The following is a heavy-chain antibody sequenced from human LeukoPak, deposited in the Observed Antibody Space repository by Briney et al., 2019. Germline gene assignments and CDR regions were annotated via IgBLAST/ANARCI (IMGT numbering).Heavy chain of an antibody. CDR3: ATVVYYDSSGYYVNYFDY. CDR1: GYTFTGYY. V-gene: IGHV1-24*01. J-gene: IGHJ4*02. Sequence: RASVKVSCKASGYTFTGYYMHWVRQAPGQGLEWMGGFDPEDGETIYAQKFQGRVTMTEDTSTDTAYMELSSLRSEDTAVYYCATVVYYDSSGYYVNYFDYWGQGTLVTVSS. CDR2: FDPEDGET. D-gene: IGHD3-22*01.